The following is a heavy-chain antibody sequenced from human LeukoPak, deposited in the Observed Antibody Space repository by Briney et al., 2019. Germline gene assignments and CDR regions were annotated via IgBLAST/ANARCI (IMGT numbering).Heavy chain of an antibody. Sequence: GGSLRLSCAASGFSVSNNYMSWVRQAPGKGLEWVSVIYSGGSTYYADSVKGRFTISRDNSKNTLYLQMNSLRAEDTAVYYCARYRYDLDYFDYWGQGTLVTVSS. D-gene: IGHD3/OR15-3a*01. CDR1: GFSVSNNY. J-gene: IGHJ4*02. CDR3: ARYRYDLDYFDY. CDR2: IYSGGST. V-gene: IGHV3-53*01.